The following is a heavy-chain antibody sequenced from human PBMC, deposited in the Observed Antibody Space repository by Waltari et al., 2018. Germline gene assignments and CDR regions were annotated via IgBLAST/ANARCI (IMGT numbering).Heavy chain of an antibody. J-gene: IGHJ3*02. Sequence: QVQLQESGPGLVKPSETLSLTCAVSGYSISSGYYWGWVRQPPWRGREWIGSIYHSGSTYQNPSLKSRVTISVDTSKNQFSLKVSSVTAADTAVYYCARSSGDAFDIWGQGTMVTVSS. CDR3: ARSSGDAFDI. CDR2: IYHSGST. CDR1: GYSISSGYY. V-gene: IGHV4-38-2*01.